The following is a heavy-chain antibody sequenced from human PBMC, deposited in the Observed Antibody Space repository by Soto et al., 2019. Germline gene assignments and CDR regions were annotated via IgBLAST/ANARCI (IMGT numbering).Heavy chain of an antibody. J-gene: IGHJ4*02. CDR2: IYYSGST. Sequence: QVQLQESGPGLVKPSQTLSLTCTVSGGSISSGNYYWSWIRQPPGKGLEWIGYIYYSGSTYYNPSLKSRVTISVDTSKNQLSRKLSSVTAADTAVYYCARLIVATISNEPSYFDYWSQGTLLTVSS. CDR3: ARLIVATISNEPSYFDY. D-gene: IGHD5-12*01. V-gene: IGHV4-30-4*01. CDR1: GGSISSGNYY.